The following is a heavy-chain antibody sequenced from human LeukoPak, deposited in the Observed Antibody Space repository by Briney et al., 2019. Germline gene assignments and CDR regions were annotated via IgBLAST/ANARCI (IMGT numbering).Heavy chain of an antibody. D-gene: IGHD3-16*01. J-gene: IGHJ4*02. V-gene: IGHV4-59*01. CDR1: GGSISSYY. CDR2: IYSSGST. CDR3: AREGQGDRYYFDY. Sequence: SETLSLTCTVSGGSISSYYWSWIRQPPGKGLEWIGYIYSSGSTNYNPSLKGRVTISVDTSKNQFSLKLSSVTAADTAVYYCAREGQGDRYYFDYWGQGTLVTVSS.